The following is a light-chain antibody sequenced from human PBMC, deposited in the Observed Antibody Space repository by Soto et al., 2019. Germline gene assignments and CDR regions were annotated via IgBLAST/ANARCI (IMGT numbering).Light chain of an antibody. CDR2: SNR. CDR1: SSNIGAGYD. V-gene: IGLV1-40*01. CDR3: QSYDSSLSAYV. J-gene: IGLJ1*01. Sequence: QLVLTQPPSVSGAPGQRVTISCAGSSSNIGAGYDVHWYQQLPGRAPKLLIYSNRNRPSGVPDRFSGSRSGTSASLAIAGLQAEDEADYFCQSYDSSLSAYVFGSGTKLTVL.